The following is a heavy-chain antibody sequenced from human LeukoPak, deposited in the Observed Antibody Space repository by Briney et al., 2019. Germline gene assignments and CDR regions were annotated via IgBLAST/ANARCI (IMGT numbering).Heavy chain of an antibody. CDR1: GYTFTSYD. D-gene: IGHD2-2*01. Sequence: ASVKVSCKASGYTFTSYDINWVRQATGQGLEWMGWMNPNSGNTGYAQKFQGRVTITADESTSTAYMELSSLRSEDTAVYYCAISTDIVVVPAATDYYYYYGMDVWGKGTTVTVSS. V-gene: IGHV1-8*01. CDR3: AISTDIVVVPAATDYYYYYGMDV. CDR2: MNPNSGNT. J-gene: IGHJ6*04.